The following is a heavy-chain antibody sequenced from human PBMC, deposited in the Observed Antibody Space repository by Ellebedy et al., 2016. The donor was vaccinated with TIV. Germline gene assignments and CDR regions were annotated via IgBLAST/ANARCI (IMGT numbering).Heavy chain of an antibody. J-gene: IGHJ5*02. D-gene: IGHD2-2*01. CDR2: ISFDGSNK. Sequence: GESLKISXAASGFISPFSFNAYAMHWVRQAPGKGLEWVAVISFDGSNKYYADSVKGRFTVYRDDSKSTVSLQMNSLRPDDTAVYYCARDRDSRYCSSANCRNWFDPWGQGTLVTVSS. CDR1: GFISPFSFNAYA. V-gene: IGHV3-30*03. CDR3: ARDRDSRYCSSANCRNWFDP.